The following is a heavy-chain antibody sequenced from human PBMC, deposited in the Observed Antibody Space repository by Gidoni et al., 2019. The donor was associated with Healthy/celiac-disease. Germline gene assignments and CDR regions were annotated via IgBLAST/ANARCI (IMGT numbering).Heavy chain of an antibody. CDR3: AHKYDFWSGYYTLAFDY. D-gene: IGHD3-3*01. J-gene: IGHJ4*02. CDR2: IYWNDNK. CDR1: GFSLITSGVG. Sequence: QITLKESGPTLVKPTQTLTLTCTFSGFSLITSGVGVGWIRQPPGKALEWLALIYWNDNKRYSPSLKSRLTITKDTSKNQVVLTMTNMDPVDTATYYCAHKYDFWSGYYTLAFDYWGQGTLVTVSS. V-gene: IGHV2-5*01.